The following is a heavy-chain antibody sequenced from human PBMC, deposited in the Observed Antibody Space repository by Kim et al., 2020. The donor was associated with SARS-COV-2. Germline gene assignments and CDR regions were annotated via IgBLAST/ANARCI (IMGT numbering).Heavy chain of an antibody. CDR2: ISGSGGST. J-gene: IGHJ3*02. V-gene: IGHV3-23*01. D-gene: IGHD4-17*01. Sequence: GGSLRLSCAASGFTFSSYAMSWVRQAPGKGLEWVSAISGSGGSTYYADSVKGRFTISRDNSKNTLYLQMNSLRAEDTAVYYCAKSRSDYSSASLDAFDIWGQGTMVTVSS. CDR1: GFTFSSYA. CDR3: AKSRSDYSSASLDAFDI.